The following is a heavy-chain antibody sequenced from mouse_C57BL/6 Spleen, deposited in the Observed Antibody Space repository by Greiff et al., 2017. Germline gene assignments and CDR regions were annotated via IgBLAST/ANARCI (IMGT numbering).Heavy chain of an antibody. D-gene: IGHD2-1*01. V-gene: IGHV5-4*01. J-gene: IGHJ3*01. CDR2: IRDGGSYT. CDR3: ARDGRGNWCAY. CDR1: GFTFSSYA. Sequence: EVMLVESGGGLVKPGGSLKLSCAASGFTFSSYAMSWVRQTPEKRLEWVATIRDGGSYTYYPDTVQGRFTFSRDNAKNNLYLQMSHLKSEDTAMYDCARDGRGNWCAYWGQGTLVTGSA.